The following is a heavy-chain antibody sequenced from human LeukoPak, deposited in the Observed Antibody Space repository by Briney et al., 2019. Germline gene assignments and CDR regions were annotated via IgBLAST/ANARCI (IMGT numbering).Heavy chain of an antibody. J-gene: IGHJ4*02. Sequence: SGGSLRLSCAASEFTFSNYFMNWVRQAPGKGLEWVSAIRGSSSYIYYADSVKGRFTISRDNAKNTLYLQMNSLRAHDAAVYFCARGEEKPTITGLDYWGQGTLVTVSS. CDR2: IRGSSSYI. CDR3: ARGEEKPTITGLDY. D-gene: IGHD5-24*01. V-gene: IGHV3-21*01. CDR1: EFTFSNYF.